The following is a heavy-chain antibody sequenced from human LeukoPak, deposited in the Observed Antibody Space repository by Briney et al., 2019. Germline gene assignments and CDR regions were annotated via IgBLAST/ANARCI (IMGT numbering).Heavy chain of an antibody. V-gene: IGHV3-30-3*01. CDR3: ARDPATVTTLIWDYFDY. CDR2: ISSDGSNQ. D-gene: IGHD4-17*01. CDR1: GFTFSNNW. Sequence: GGSLRLSCAASGFTFSNNWMTWVRQAPGKGLEWVASISSDGSNQNYAASVKGRFIISRNNSKNTLYLQMYSLRPEDTAVYYCARDPATVTTLIWDYFDYWGQGTLVSVSS. J-gene: IGHJ4*02.